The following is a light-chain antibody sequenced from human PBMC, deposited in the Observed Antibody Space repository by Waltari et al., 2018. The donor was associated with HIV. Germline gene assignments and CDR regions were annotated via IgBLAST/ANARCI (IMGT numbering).Light chain of an antibody. V-gene: IGLV8-61*01. Sequence: QTVVTQEPSFSVSPGGTVTLTCALNSDSVSINYYPGWFQQTPGQAPRPLLSRTFPRSSGVPARFSGSILGNKAALTITGAQADDDSVYFCALYMTGAKWVFGGGTKLTVL. J-gene: IGLJ3*02. CDR2: RTF. CDR3: ALYMTGAKWV. CDR1: SDSVSINYY.